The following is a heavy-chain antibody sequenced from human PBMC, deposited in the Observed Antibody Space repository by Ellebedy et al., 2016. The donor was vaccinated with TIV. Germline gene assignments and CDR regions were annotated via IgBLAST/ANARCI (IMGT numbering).Heavy chain of an antibody. J-gene: IGHJ5*01. V-gene: IGHV3-48*04. CDR3: ARDPLRLTGYSTSWCDF. Sequence: GGSLRLSCAASGFTFSSYSMNWVRQAPGKGLEWVSYISSSSSTVHYADSVQGRIIVSRDNAKNSLFLQMNSLRAEDTAVYYCARDPLRLTGYSTSWCDFWGQGTLVTVSS. CDR1: GFTFSSYS. D-gene: IGHD2-2*01. CDR2: ISSSSSTV.